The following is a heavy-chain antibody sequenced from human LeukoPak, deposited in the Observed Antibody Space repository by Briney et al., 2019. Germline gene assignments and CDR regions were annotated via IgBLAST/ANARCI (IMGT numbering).Heavy chain of an antibody. Sequence: GGSLRLSCTASGFTFSSYAMSWVRQAPGKGLEWVSAISGSGGSTYYADSVKGRFTISRDNSKNTLYLQMNSLRAEDTAVYYCAKSGVVVVAATLYYFDYWGQGTLVTVSS. D-gene: IGHD2-15*01. CDR1: GFTFSSYA. J-gene: IGHJ4*02. CDR3: AKSGVVVVAATLYYFDY. CDR2: ISGSGGST. V-gene: IGHV3-23*01.